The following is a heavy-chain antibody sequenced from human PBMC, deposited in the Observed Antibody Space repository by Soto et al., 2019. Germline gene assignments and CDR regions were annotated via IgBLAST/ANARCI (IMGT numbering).Heavy chain of an antibody. V-gene: IGHV3-30-3*01. CDR2: ISYDGSNK. J-gene: IGHJ4*02. CDR1: GFTFSSYA. D-gene: IGHD2-21*02. Sequence: GGSLRLSCAASGFTFSSYAMHWVRQAPGKGLEWVAAISYDGSNKYYADSVKGRFTISRDNSKNTLYLQMNSLRAEDTAVYYCARGRHIVVVTAIHYWGQGTLVTVSS. CDR3: ARGRHIVVVTAIHY.